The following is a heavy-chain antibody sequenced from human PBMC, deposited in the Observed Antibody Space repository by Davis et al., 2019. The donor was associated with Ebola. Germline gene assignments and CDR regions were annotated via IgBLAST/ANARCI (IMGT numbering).Heavy chain of an antibody. Sequence: MPSETLSLSCAVYGGSFSGYYWSWIRQPPGKGLEWIGEINHSGSTNYNPSLKSRVTISVDTSKNQFSLKLSSVTAADTAVYYCASHDILTGFGFGYWGQGTLVTVSS. CDR1: GGSFSGYY. D-gene: IGHD3-9*01. CDR3: ASHDILTGFGFGY. J-gene: IGHJ4*02. CDR2: INHSGST. V-gene: IGHV4-34*01.